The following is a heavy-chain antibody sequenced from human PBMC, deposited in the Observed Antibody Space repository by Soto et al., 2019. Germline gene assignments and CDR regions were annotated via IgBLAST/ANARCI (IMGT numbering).Heavy chain of an antibody. CDR1: GDSINSHY. CDR2: LHSTGTI. J-gene: IGHJ5*02. CDR3: ARGRGRVTKVRGLILQFTWFDT. V-gene: IGHV4-4*07. Sequence: SETLSLTCSVSGDSINSHYWGWVRQPAGKGLEWIGRLHSTGTIDYNPSLKGRITMSMDTSKNKFSLKLTSLTAADTAVYYCARGRGRVTKVRGLILQFTWFDTWGPGIQVTVSS. D-gene: IGHD3-10*01.